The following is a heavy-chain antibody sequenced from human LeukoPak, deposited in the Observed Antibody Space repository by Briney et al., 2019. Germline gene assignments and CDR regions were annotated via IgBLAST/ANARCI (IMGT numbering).Heavy chain of an antibody. CDR2: IRGSGGGT. V-gene: IGHV3-23*01. J-gene: IGHJ3*02. CDR1: GFIFSNYA. CDR3: ARDPNGDYIGAFDM. Sequence: GGSLRLSYAASGFIFSNYALMWLRQSPGKGLEWVSAIRGSGGGTFYADSVKGRFTISRDNSKNTLYLQMNGLRAEDTAVYYCARDPNGDYIGAFDMWGRGTLVTVSS. D-gene: IGHD4-17*01.